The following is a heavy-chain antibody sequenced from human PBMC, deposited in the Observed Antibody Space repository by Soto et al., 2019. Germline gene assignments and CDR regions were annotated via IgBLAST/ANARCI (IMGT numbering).Heavy chain of an antibody. J-gene: IGHJ4*02. CDR1: VFTFSNYA. Sequence: GGSLRLSCAASVFTFSNYAMHWVRQVPGKGLEWVAVISNDGRSKFYADSVKGRFTISRDNSKNTFYLQMNSLRAEDTAVYSCAKDAKTPGSVDYWGQGTMVTVSS. D-gene: IGHD3-10*01. CDR3: AKDAKTPGSVDY. CDR2: ISNDGRSK. V-gene: IGHV3-30*04.